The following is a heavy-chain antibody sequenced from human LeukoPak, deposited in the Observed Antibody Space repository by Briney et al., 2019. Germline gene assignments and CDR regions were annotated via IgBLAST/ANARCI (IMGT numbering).Heavy chain of an antibody. D-gene: IGHD5-18*01. V-gene: IGHV3-30*18. J-gene: IGHJ4*02. CDR1: GFTFSSYG. CDR2: ISYDGSNK. Sequence: PGGSLRLSCAASGFTFSSYGMHWVRQAPGKGLEWVAVISYDGSNKYYADSVKGRFTISRDNSKNTLYLQMNSLRAEDTAVYYCAKGRHGYSPGCGIDYWGQGTLVTVSS. CDR3: AKGRHGYSPGCGIDY.